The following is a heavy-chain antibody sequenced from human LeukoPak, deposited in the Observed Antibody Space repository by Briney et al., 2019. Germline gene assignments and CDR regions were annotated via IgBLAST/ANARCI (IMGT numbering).Heavy chain of an antibody. CDR2: INPNDGAT. CDR1: GYSFTGHY. Sequence: ASVKVSCKSSGYSFTGHYIHWLRQAPGQRPEWLGLINPNDGATIYSQKFKGRVVMTRDMSTTTFYMDLSSLRSEDTAVYYCARAFRSYGGNSLDVWGKGTTVTVSS. J-gene: IGHJ6*04. D-gene: IGHD4-23*01. CDR3: ARAFRSYGGNSLDV. V-gene: IGHV1-46*01.